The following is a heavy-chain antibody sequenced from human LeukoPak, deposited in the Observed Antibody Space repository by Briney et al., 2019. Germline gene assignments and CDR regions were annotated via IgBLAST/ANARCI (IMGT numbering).Heavy chain of an antibody. CDR1: GYTFTGYY. Sequence: ASVKVSCKASGYTFTGYYMHWVRQAPGQGLEWMGRINPNSGGTNYAQKFQGRVTTTRDTSISTAYMELSRLRSDDTAVYYCARPAGYSSGYDAFDIWGQGTMVTVSS. D-gene: IGHD6-19*01. CDR3: ARPAGYSSGYDAFDI. CDR2: INPNSGGT. V-gene: IGHV1-2*06. J-gene: IGHJ3*02.